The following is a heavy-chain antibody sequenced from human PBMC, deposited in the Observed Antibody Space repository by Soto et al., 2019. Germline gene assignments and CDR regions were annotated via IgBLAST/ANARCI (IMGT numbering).Heavy chain of an antibody. CDR3: ARHIHNQGFEYDVDS. V-gene: IGHV4-39*01. D-gene: IGHD1-1*01. CDR1: GGSITSSGSA. Sequence: QLQLQESGPGLVKPSETLSLTCNASGGSITSSGSAWGWIRQSPGKGLEWIGTIDYSGNIYYIPSLKSRITISVDTSKNQISLKLSSVTAADTAVYYCARHIHNQGFEYDVDSWGQGTRVTVSS. CDR2: IDYSGNI. J-gene: IGHJ4*02.